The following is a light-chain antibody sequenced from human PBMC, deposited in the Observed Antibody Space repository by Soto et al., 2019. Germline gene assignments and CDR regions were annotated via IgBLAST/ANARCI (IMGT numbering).Light chain of an antibody. CDR1: QSISSY. V-gene: IGKV3-11*01. Sequence: DIELTQSPATLSLSPGDRATISCRASQSISSYLAWYQPKPGQAPRLLLYDVSNRAPGIPARFSGSGSGTDFTLTISSLEPEDFTLYYCQQRSNWPPFTFGPGTKLDF. CDR2: DVS. J-gene: IGKJ3*01. CDR3: QQRSNWPPFT.